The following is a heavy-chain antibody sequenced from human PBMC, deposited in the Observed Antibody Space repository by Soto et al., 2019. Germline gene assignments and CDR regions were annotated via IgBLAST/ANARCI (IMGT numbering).Heavy chain of an antibody. J-gene: IGHJ6*02. V-gene: IGHV3-21*01. CDR1: GFTFSSYT. Sequence: PGGSLRLSCAASGFTFSSYTMNWVRQAPGKGLEWVSSISSSDSYIHYADSVKGRFTISRDNAKNSLYLQMNSLRAEDTAVYYCARDARLNGMDVWGQGTTVTVSS. CDR2: ISSSDSYI. D-gene: IGHD2-21*01. CDR3: ARDARLNGMDV.